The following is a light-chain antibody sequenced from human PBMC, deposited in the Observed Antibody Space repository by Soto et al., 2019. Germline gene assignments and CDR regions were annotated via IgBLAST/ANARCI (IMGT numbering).Light chain of an antibody. CDR2: GAS. J-gene: IGKJ1*01. CDR1: QRVISNY. V-gene: IGKV3-20*01. CDR3: PQYGSSTTT. Sequence: EIVLTQGPGTLSLSPGESATLSCRASQRVISNYLAGYQQKPGQAPSILFVGASIRATGIPDRFSGSGSGTDFTLTSNRLEPADSAVYQCPQYGSSTTTFGQGTRLEIK.